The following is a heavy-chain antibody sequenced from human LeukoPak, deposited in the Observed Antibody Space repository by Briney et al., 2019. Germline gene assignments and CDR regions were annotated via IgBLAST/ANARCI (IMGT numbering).Heavy chain of an antibody. Sequence: ASVKVSCKASGYTFTGYYMHWVRQAPGQGLEWMGWINPNSGGTNYAQKFQGRVTMTRDMSTSTDYMELSSLRSEDTAVYYCARDNSVGDIAWWFDPWGQGTLVTVSP. CDR1: GYTFTGYY. CDR3: ARDNSVGDIAWWFDP. J-gene: IGHJ5*02. CDR2: INPNSGGT. D-gene: IGHD3-10*01. V-gene: IGHV1-2*02.